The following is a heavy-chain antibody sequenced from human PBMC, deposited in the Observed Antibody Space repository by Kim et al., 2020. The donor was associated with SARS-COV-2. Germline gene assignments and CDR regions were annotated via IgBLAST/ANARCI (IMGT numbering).Heavy chain of an antibody. CDR3: ARSQEGGPIAVAAMDV. J-gene: IGHJ6*02. Sequence: GGSLRLSCAASGFTFSSYDMHWVRQATGKGLEWVSAIGTAGDTYYPGSVKGRFTISRENAKNSLYLQMNSLRAGDTAVYYCARSQEGGPIAVAAMDVWGQGTTVTVSS. CDR2: IGTAGDT. CDR1: GFTFSSYD. V-gene: IGHV3-13*01. D-gene: IGHD6-19*01.